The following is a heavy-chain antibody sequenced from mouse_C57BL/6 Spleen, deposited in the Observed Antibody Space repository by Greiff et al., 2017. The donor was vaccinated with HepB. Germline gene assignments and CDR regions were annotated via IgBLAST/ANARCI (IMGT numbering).Heavy chain of an antibody. CDR1: GFTFTDYY. CDR2: IRNKANGYTT. V-gene: IGHV7-3*01. CDR3: ARLRGRNYFDY. Sequence: EVKLVESGGGLVQPGGSLSLSCAASGFTFTDYYMSWVRQPPGKALEWLGFIRNKANGYTTEYSASVKGQFTISRDNSQSILYIQMNALRAEDSATYYCARLRGRNYFDYWGQGTTLTVSS. J-gene: IGHJ2*01. D-gene: IGHD1-1*01.